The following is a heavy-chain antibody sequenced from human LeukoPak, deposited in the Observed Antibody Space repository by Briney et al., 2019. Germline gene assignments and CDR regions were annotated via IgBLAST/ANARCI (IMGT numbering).Heavy chain of an antibody. CDR3: TTLAYDVHY. CDR1: GFILRNAW. J-gene: IGHJ4*02. Sequence: GGSLRLSRAASGFILRNAWMTWVRQAPGKGLEWVGRLKSNPDGGTADYAAPVKGRLTISRDDSRNTLYLQMNSLKIEDTAVYYCTTLAYDVHYWGQGTLVTVSS. D-gene: IGHD3-3*01. CDR2: LKSNPDGGTA. V-gene: IGHV3-15*01.